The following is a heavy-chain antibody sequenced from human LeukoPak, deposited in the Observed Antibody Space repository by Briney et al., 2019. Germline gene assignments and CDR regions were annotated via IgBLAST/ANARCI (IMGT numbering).Heavy chain of an antibody. CDR3: AKDGYSSSLYYFDY. Sequence: GGSLRLSCAASGFTFSSYAMSWVRQAPGKGLEWVSAISGSGGSTYYADSVKGRFTISRDNAKNSLYLQMNSLRAEDTALYYCAKDGYSSSLYYFDYWGQGTLVTVSS. V-gene: IGHV3-23*01. CDR2: ISGSGGST. CDR1: GFTFSSYA. D-gene: IGHD6-13*01. J-gene: IGHJ4*02.